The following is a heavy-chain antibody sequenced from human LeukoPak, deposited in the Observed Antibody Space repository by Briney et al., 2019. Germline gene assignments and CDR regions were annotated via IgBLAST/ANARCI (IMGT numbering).Heavy chain of an antibody. CDR3: AKRGAEVGQTVAPGDY. Sequence: GGSLRLSCAASGFTFSSNVMSWVRRAPGKGLEWVSSITGSGGSIYYADPVKGRFTSSRDNSKNTLYLQMSSLRAEDTAVYYCAKRGAEVGQTVAPGDYWGQGTLVTVSS. J-gene: IGHJ4*02. V-gene: IGHV3-23*01. D-gene: IGHD1-26*01. CDR1: GFTFSSNV. CDR2: ITGSGGSI.